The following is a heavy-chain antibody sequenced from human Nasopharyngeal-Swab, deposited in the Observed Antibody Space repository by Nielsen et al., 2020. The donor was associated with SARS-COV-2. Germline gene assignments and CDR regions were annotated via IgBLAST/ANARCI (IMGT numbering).Heavy chain of an antibody. CDR1: GFSFSTYW. J-gene: IGHJ4*02. CDR3: VRGYDY. V-gene: IGHV3-74*01. Sequence: GESLKISCAASGFSFSTYWMHWVRQVPGKRLVWLSQINSDGSNITYADPVKGRFTISRDNSKSTLYLQMNSLKDEDTAVYYCVRGYDYWGQGTLVTVSS. CDR2: INSDGSNI.